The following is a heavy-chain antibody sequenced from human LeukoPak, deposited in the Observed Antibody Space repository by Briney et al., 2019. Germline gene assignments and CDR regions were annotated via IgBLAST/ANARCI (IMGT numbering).Heavy chain of an antibody. CDR3: ARHSGLRSPFDP. V-gene: IGHV4-39*01. J-gene: IGHJ5*02. D-gene: IGHD3-16*01. Sequence: SETLSLTCTVSGGSISTTNDYWGWIRQPPGRDLEWIGSIYSSGNTYYNPSLGSRVTISVDTSKNQLSLKLTSATAADTSVYYCARHSGLRSPFDPWGQGTLVTVSS. CDR2: IYSSGNT. CDR1: GGSISTTNDY.